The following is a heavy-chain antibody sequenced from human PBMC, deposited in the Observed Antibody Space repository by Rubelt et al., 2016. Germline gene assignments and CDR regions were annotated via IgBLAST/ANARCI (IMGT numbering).Heavy chain of an antibody. CDR3: ARLPQGIYGWVDL. D-gene: IGHD2/OR15-2a*01. J-gene: IGHJ5*02. CDR2: IYTSGSP. CDR1: GFTVSSNY. V-gene: IGHV3-53*01. Sequence: EVQLVESGGGLIQTGGSLRLSCAASGFTVSSNYMSWVRQAPGKGLEWVSVIYTSGSPYYADSVKGRFTISRDNSNNTLYLQMNSLRAEDTALDYCARLPQGIYGWVDLWGQGTLVTVSS.